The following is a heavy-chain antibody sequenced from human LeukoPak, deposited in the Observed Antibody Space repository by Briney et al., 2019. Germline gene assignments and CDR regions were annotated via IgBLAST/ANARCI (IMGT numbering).Heavy chain of an antibody. V-gene: IGHV1-46*03. CDR1: GYTFTGYY. J-gene: IGHJ4*02. D-gene: IGHD2-2*01. Sequence: APVKVSCKASGYTFTGYYMHWVRQAPGQGLEWMGIINPSGGSTSYAQKFQGRVTMTRDTSTSTVYMELSSLRSEDTAVYYCAGYCSSTSCSWDYWGQGTLVTVSS. CDR2: INPSGGST. CDR3: AGYCSSTSCSWDY.